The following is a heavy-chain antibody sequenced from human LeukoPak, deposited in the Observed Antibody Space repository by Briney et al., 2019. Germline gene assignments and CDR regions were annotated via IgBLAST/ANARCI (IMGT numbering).Heavy chain of an antibody. CDR1: GFTFSSYC. V-gene: IGHV3-74*01. Sequence: PGGSLRLSCAASGFTFSSYCMHWVRQAPGKGLVWVSRINSDGSSTNYADSVKGRFTISRDNSKKTLYLQMNSPRAEDTAVYYCAKDSADYCRGGSWYSLDFVEYFQHWGQGTLVTVSS. D-gene: IGHD2-15*01. CDR3: AKDSADYCRGGSWYSLDFVEYFQH. J-gene: IGHJ1*01. CDR2: INSDGSST.